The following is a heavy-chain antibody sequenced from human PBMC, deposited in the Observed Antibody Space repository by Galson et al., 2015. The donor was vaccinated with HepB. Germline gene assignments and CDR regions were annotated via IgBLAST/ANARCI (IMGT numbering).Heavy chain of an antibody. CDR3: ARDRGIVVVTATDY. V-gene: IGHV3-30-3*01. CDR2: ISYDGSNK. Sequence: SLRLSCAASGFTFSSYAMHWVRQAPGKGLEWVAVISYDGSNKYYADSVKGRFTISRDNSKNTLYLQMNSLRAEDTAVYYCARDRGIVVVTATDYWGQGTLVTVSS. CDR1: GFTFSSYA. J-gene: IGHJ4*02. D-gene: IGHD2-21*02.